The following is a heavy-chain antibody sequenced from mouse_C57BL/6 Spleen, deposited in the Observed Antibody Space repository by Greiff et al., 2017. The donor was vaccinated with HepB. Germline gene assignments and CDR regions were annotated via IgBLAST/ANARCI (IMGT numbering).Heavy chain of an antibody. CDR2: INPNNGGT. Sequence: EVQLQESGPELVKPGASVKISCKASGYTFTDYYMNWVKQSHGKSLEWIGDINPNNGGTSYNQKFKGKATLTVDKSSSTAYMELRSLTSEDSAVYYCAPWDGSSPYYYAMDYWGQGTSVTVSS. D-gene: IGHD1-1*01. CDR1: GYTFTDYY. CDR3: APWDGSSPYYYAMDY. J-gene: IGHJ4*01. V-gene: IGHV1-26*01.